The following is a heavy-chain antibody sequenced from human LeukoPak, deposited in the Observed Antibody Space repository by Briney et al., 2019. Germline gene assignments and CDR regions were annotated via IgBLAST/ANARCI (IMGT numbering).Heavy chain of an antibody. CDR3: AKYGSGTYYNGLH. J-gene: IGHJ4*02. Sequence: GGSLRLSCAASGFTFSSYAMTWVCQAPGKGLQWVSTISVSGENTYYADSVKGRFTISRDISKSTLYLQMNSLRDEDTALYYCAKYGSGTYYNGLHWGQGTLVTVSS. V-gene: IGHV3-23*01. CDR2: ISVSGENT. D-gene: IGHD3-10*01. CDR1: GFTFSSYA.